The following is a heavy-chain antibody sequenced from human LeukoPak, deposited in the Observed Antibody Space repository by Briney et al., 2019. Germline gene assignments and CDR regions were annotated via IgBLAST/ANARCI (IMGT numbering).Heavy chain of an antibody. V-gene: IGHV3-23*01. CDR1: GFTFSSYS. J-gene: IGHJ6*03. CDR2: ISGSGGST. Sequence: GGSLRLSCAASGFTFSSYSMNWVRQAPGKGLEWVSAISGSGGSTYYADSVKGRFTISRDNSKNTLYLQMNSLRAEDTAVYYCAKGLRGYYYYYMDVWGKGTTVTISS. D-gene: IGHD3-10*01. CDR3: AKGLRGYYYYYMDV.